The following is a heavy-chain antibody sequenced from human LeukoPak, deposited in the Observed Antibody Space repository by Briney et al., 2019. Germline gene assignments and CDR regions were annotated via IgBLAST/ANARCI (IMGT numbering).Heavy chain of an antibody. V-gene: IGHV4-31*03. CDR3: ARAEVVVTAIPWFDP. Sequence: SETLSLTCTVSGGSISSGGYYWSWIRQHPGKGLEWIGYIYYSGSTYYNPSLKSRVTISVDTSKNQFSLKLSSVTAADTAVYYCARAEVVVTAIPWFDPWGQGTLVTVSS. CDR1: GGSISSGGYY. CDR2: IYYSGST. D-gene: IGHD2-21*02. J-gene: IGHJ5*02.